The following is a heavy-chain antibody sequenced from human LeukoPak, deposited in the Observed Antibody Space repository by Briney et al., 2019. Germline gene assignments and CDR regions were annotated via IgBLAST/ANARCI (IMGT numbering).Heavy chain of an antibody. CDR2: IYYSGST. V-gene: IGHV4-31*03. CDR3: AREGGLMDTAMGPLDY. D-gene: IGHD5-18*01. CDR1: GGSISSGGYY. J-gene: IGHJ4*02. Sequence: SETLSLTCTVSGGSISSGGYYWSWIRQHPGKGLEWIGYIYYSGSTYYNPSLKSRVTISVDTSKNQFTLKLSSVTAADTAVYYCAREGGLMDTAMGPLDYWGQGTLVTVSS.